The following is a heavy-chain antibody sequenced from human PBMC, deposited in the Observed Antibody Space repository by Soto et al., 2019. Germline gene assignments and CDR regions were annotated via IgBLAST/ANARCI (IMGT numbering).Heavy chain of an antibody. Sequence: QVQLQQGGAGLLKPSETLSLTCAVYGGSFSGYYWSWIRQPPGKGLEWIGEINHSGSTNYNPSLKSRVTKSVDTSKNQVYLKLSSVTAADTAVYYCAGSINMVRGVRGDHYYYMDVWGKGTTVTVSS. CDR2: INHSGST. CDR3: AGSINMVRGVRGDHYYYMDV. V-gene: IGHV4-34*01. D-gene: IGHD3-10*01. J-gene: IGHJ6*03. CDR1: GGSFSGYY.